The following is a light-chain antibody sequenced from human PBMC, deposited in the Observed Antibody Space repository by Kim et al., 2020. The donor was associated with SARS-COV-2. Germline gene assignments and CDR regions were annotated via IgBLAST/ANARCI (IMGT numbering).Light chain of an antibody. Sequence: GRSVAISGSGSRSVVGAYDYFPWSQQHPGKAPKLMIHDGNDRPSGVSNRFSGSKAGNTASLTISGLQAEDEADYYCSSYTNSDTLVFGGGTQLTVL. CDR3: SSYTNSDTLV. J-gene: IGLJ3*02. CDR2: DGN. V-gene: IGLV2-14*03. CDR1: RSVVGAYDY.